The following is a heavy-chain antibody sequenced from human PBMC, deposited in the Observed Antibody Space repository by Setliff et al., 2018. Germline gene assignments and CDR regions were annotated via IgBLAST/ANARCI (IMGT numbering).Heavy chain of an antibody. J-gene: IGHJ6*03. CDR3: ARWMEYYQRDNRGEGGMDV. CDR1: GGSITGHY. Sequence: SETLSLTCSVPGGSITGHYWSWIRQTPGKGLEWIGYSHYTGSPNYKNPSLASRATISVDSAKNQVSLRLSSVTAADTAVYYCARWMEYYQRDNRGEGGMDVWGKGIMVTVSS. CDR2: SHYTGSP. D-gene: IGHD2-2*01. V-gene: IGHV4-59*11.